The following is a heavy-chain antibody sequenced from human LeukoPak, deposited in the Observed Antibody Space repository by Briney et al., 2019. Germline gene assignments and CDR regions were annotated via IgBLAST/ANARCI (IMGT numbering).Heavy chain of an antibody. J-gene: IGHJ4*02. CDR1: GFIVSSNY. CDR2: IYSGGTT. Sequence: GGSLRLSCAASGFIVSSNYMIWVRQAPGKGLEWVSVIYSGGTTYYADSVKGRFTISRDNSKNTVSLQMNSLRAEDTAVYYCARMNSLRYSSRWFIDYWGQGTLVTVSS. V-gene: IGHV3-53*01. D-gene: IGHD6-13*01. CDR3: ARMNSLRYSSRWFIDY.